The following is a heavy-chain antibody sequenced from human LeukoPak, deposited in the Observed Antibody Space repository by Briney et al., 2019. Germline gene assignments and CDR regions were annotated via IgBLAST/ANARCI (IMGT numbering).Heavy chain of an antibody. J-gene: IGHJ5*02. CDR3: ARDPMKICSSTSCYPGLLDP. CDR2: IIPILGIA. Sequence: SVKVSCKASGGTFSSYAISWVRQAPGQGLEWMGRIIPILGIANYAQKFQGRVTITADKSASTAYMELSSLRSEDTAVYYCARDPMKICSSTSCYPGLLDPWGQGTLVTVSS. D-gene: IGHD2-2*01. CDR1: GGTFSSYA. V-gene: IGHV1-69*04.